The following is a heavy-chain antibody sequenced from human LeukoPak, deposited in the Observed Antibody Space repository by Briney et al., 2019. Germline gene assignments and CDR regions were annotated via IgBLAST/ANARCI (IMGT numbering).Heavy chain of an antibody. J-gene: IGHJ4*02. Sequence: GESLRLFCAASGFTVSSSAMHWIRQAPGKRLETVSAISSDGGGVYYADSVKGRFTISRDNSKNTLYLQMGSLRAEDMAVYYCARWVGTQLDFWGQGTLVTVSS. D-gene: IGHD1-14*01. CDR2: ISSDGGGV. V-gene: IGHV3-64*02. CDR1: GFTVSSSA. CDR3: ARWVGTQLDF.